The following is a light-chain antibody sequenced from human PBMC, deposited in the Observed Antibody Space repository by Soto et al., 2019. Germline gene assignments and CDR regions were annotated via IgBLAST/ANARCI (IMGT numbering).Light chain of an antibody. CDR2: EVY. Sequence: QSVLTQSPSASGSPGQSVTISCTGTRNDVGGYNYVSCYQQHPGKAPKVIIYEVYKRPSGVPDRFSGSKSGNTASLTVSALQPEDEADYYCCSYAGGTFFEVFGTGTKVTVL. CDR3: CSYAGGTFFEV. CDR1: RNDVGGYNY. J-gene: IGLJ1*01. V-gene: IGLV2-8*01.